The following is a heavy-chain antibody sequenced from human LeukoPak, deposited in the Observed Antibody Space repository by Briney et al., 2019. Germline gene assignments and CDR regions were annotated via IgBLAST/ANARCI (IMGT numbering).Heavy chain of an antibody. CDR2: IYSSGST. CDR3: ARRRGAHTANALDI. CDR1: GGSISSYY. J-gene: IGHJ3*02. Sequence: PSETLSLTCTVSGGSISSYYWSWLRQPPGKGLEWLGYIYSSGSTNYNPSLKSRVTISVDTSKNQFSLKLSSVTAADTAVYYCARRRGAHTANALDIWGQGTMVTVSS. V-gene: IGHV4-59*08. D-gene: IGHD3-10*01.